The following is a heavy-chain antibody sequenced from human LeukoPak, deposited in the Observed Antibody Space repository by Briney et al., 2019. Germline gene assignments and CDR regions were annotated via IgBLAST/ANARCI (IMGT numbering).Heavy chain of an antibody. D-gene: IGHD3-3*01. CDR1: GYTFTGYY. V-gene: IGHV1-2*02. CDR2: INPNSGGT. CDR3: ARGGITIFGVAPGWFDP. Sequence: GASVKVSCKASGYTFTGYYMHWVRLAPGQGLEWMGWINPNSGGTNYAQKFQGRVTMTRDTSISTAYMELSRLRSDDTAVYYCARGGITIFGVAPGWFDPWGQGTLVTVSS. J-gene: IGHJ5*02.